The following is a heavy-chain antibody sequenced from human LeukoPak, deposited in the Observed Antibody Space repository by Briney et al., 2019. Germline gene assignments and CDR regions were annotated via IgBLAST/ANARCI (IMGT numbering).Heavy chain of an antibody. D-gene: IGHD6-13*01. J-gene: IGHJ4*02. V-gene: IGHV5-51*01. CDR2: IYPRDSDT. CDR3: ATFPSGSSSYYFDY. CDR1: GYTFTRYW. Sequence: GESLKISCKGSGYTFTRYWIGWVRQMPGKGLEWMGIIYPRDSDTRYSPSFQGQVTISADRSISTAYLQWSSLKASDTAMYYCATFPSGSSSYYFDYWGQGTLVTVSS.